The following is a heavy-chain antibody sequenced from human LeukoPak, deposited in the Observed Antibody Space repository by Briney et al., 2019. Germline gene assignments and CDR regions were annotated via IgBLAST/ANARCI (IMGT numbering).Heavy chain of an antibody. CDR3: ARDQGSLTRSWYTGY. D-gene: IGHD6-13*01. J-gene: IGHJ4*02. V-gene: IGHV1-2*06. CDR1: GYTFTGYY. Sequence: ASVKVSCKASGYTFTGYYIHWVRQAPGQGLEWMGRINPYSGDTNFAQKFQGRVTMTRDTSITTAYMDLSSLTPDDTAVYFCARDQGSLTRSWYTGYWGQGTQVTASS. CDR2: INPYSGDT.